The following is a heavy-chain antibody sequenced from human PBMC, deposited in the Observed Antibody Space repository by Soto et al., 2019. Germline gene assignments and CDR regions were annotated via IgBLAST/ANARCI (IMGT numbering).Heavy chain of an antibody. J-gene: IGHJ4*01. D-gene: IGHD1-20*01. CDR2: ITFNGGST. Sequence: GGSLRLSCAASGFTFSDSAMTWVRQTPGKGLEYVSSITFNGGSTYYADSVKGRFTISRDNSKNTLYLQMNSLRAEDTALYYCAKDVVDRGISYWGQGTLVTVSS. CDR1: GFTFSDSA. CDR3: AKDVVDRGISY. V-gene: IGHV3-23*01.